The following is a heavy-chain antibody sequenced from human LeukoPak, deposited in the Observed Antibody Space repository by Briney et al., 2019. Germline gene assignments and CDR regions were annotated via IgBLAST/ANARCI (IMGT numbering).Heavy chain of an antibody. V-gene: IGHV3-15*01. J-gene: IGHJ4*02. Sequence: GGSLRLSCAASGFTFSNAWMSWVRQAPGKGLEWVGRIKSKTDGGTTDYAAPVKGRFTISRDDSKNTLYLQMNSLKTEDTAVYYCTAGITMIVVVITAGLDYWGQGTPVTVSS. CDR1: GFTFSNAW. CDR3: TAGITMIVVVITAGLDY. CDR2: IKSKTDGGTT. D-gene: IGHD3-22*01.